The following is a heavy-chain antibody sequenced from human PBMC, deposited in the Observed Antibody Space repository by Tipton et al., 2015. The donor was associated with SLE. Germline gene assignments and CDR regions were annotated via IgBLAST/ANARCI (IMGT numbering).Heavy chain of an antibody. J-gene: IGHJ4*02. D-gene: IGHD3-22*01. CDR2: IYHSGST. CDR3: ARKPMMYSAIYSGN. Sequence: GLVKPSETLSLTCVVSGYSINSGFYWDWIRQPPGKGLEWIASIYHSGSTYYNPSLKSRVTISVDTSKNHFSLKVSSVTAADTAIYFCARKPMMYSAIYSGNWGQGTLVIVSS. CDR1: GYSINSGFY. V-gene: IGHV4-38-2*01.